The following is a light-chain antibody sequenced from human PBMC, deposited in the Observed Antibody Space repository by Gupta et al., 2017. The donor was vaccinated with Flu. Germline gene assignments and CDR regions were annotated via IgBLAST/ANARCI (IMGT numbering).Light chain of an antibody. J-gene: IGKJ4*01. CDR3: MQAIEVTVT. CDR2: DVS. Sequence: VTPGQPASISCKSSQSLLHSDGKTYLYWYLQKPGQPPQLLIHDVSNRGSGVPDRFSGGGSGTDFTLKISRVEAEDVGVYYCMQAIEVTVTFGGGTKVEIK. CDR1: QSLLHSDGKTY. V-gene: IGKV2D-29*01.